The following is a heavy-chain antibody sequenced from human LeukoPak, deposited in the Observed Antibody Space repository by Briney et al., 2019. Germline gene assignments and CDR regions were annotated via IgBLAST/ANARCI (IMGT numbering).Heavy chain of an antibody. CDR1: GFTFSDYY. V-gene: IGHV4-38-2*01. CDR3: ARLVDYYDSSGYYDY. Sequence: GSLRLSCAASGFTFSDYYMSWIRQPPGKGLEWIGNIYYSGSTYYNPSLKSRVSISIDTSKNQFSLRLSSVTAADTAVYYCARLVDYYDSSGYYDYWGQGTLVTVSS. CDR2: IYYSGST. J-gene: IGHJ4*02. D-gene: IGHD3-22*01.